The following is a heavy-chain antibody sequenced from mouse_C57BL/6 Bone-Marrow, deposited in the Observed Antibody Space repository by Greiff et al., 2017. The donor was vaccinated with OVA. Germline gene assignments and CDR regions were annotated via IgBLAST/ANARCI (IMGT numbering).Heavy chain of an antibody. V-gene: IGHV1-58*01. CDR1: GYTFPSYG. CDR3: ARRDKDYNTMDY. CDR2: ICIGNGYT. Sequence: VQLQQSGAELVRPGSSVTMSCKSSGYTFPSYGLNWVKQRPGPGLAWIGYICIGNGYTEYNEKFKGKDTLTSATSSSTAYMKLSSLTSEDSAIYFCARRDKDYNTMDYWGQGTTVTVSS. J-gene: IGHJ4*01.